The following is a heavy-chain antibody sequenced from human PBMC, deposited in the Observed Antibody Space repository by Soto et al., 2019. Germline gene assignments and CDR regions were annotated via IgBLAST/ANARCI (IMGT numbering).Heavy chain of an antibody. V-gene: IGHV4-31*03. D-gene: IGHD3-10*01. CDR2: IYYKGTT. CDR3: AREPRRLIWFGEIHD. Sequence: QVQLQESGPRLVKPAQTLSLTCTVSGGSISSPNVYWSWIRQRPGKGLEGIGHIYYKGTTYYNPTLKRRVYISVDISTNQSSLTLSSVTAADTAVYYCAREPRRLIWFGEIHDWGRGTLVTVSS. J-gene: IGHJ4*02. CDR1: GGSISSPNVY.